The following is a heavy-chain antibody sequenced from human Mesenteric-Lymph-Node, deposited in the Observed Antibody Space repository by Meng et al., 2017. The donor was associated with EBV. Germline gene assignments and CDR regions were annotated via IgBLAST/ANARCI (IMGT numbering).Heavy chain of an antibody. J-gene: IGHJ4*02. CDR1: GFTFSNYG. CDR3: AKDPARYSDYVWGSNRFGVDY. D-gene: IGHD3-16*02. CDR2: ISYDGNNK. Sequence: QVQLVESXXGXVQSAXXLXXXXXXPGFTFSNYGMHRVRQPPGKGLEWVAVISYDGNNKYFADSVKGRFSISRDNSKNTLYLQMNSLRAEDTAVYYCAKDPARYSDYVWGSNRFGVDYWGQGTLVTVSS. V-gene: IGHV3-30*18.